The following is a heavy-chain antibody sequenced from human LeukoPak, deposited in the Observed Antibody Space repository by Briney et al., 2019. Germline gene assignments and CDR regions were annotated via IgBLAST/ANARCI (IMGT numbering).Heavy chain of an antibody. CDR3: ARPNWGSKDAFDI. Sequence: SEALSLTCAVYGGSFSGYYWSWIRQPPGKGLEWIGEINHSGSTNYNPSLKSRVTISVDTSKNQFSPKLSSVTAADTAVYYCARPNWGSKDAFDIWGQGTMVTVSS. J-gene: IGHJ3*02. V-gene: IGHV4-34*01. D-gene: IGHD7-27*01. CDR1: GGSFSGYY. CDR2: INHSGST.